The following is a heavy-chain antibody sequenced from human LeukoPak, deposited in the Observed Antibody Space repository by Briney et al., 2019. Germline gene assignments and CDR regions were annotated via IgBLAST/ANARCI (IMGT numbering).Heavy chain of an antibody. D-gene: IGHD3-16*01. CDR3: AKENVLGGSPGYYGMDV. Sequence: PGGSLRLSCAASGFTFNYYAMNWVRQAPGQGLEWASAISGSGGSTYYADSVKGRFTISRDNSKNTLYLQMNSLRAEDTAVYYCAKENVLGGSPGYYGMDVWGQGTTVTVSS. CDR1: GFTFNYYA. CDR2: ISGSGGST. J-gene: IGHJ6*02. V-gene: IGHV3-23*01.